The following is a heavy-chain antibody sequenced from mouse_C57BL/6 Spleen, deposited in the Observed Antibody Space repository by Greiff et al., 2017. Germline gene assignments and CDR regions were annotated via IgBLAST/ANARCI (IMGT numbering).Heavy chain of an antibody. Sequence: VQLQESGAELVKPGASVKLSCKASGYTFTSYWMHWVKQRPGQGLEWIGMIHPNSGSTNYNEKFKSKATLTVDKSSSTAYMQLSSLTSEDSAVYYCARRGDITFDYWGQGTTLTVSS. V-gene: IGHV1-64*01. D-gene: IGHD1-1*01. CDR3: ARRGDITFDY. CDR2: IHPNSGST. CDR1: GYTFTSYW. J-gene: IGHJ2*01.